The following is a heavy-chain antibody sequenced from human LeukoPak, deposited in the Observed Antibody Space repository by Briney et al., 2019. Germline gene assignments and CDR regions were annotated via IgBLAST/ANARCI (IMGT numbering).Heavy chain of an antibody. J-gene: IGHJ3*02. Sequence: VGSVEVSCKASGYTFTSYGISWVRQAPGQGLEWMGWISAYNGNTNYAQKLQGRVTMTTDTSTSTAYMELRSLRSDDTAVYYCARDPPVLRYFDWLSDAFDIWGQGTMVTVSS. D-gene: IGHD3-9*01. CDR2: ISAYNGNT. CDR1: GYTFTSYG. CDR3: ARDPPVLRYFDWLSDAFDI. V-gene: IGHV1-18*01.